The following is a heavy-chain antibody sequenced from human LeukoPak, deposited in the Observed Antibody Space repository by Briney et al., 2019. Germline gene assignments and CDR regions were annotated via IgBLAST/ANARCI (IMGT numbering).Heavy chain of an antibody. CDR3: ARDRGRYYDSRGFYWGYYFDS. J-gene: IGHJ4*02. V-gene: IGHV3-23*01. CDR1: GFTFSSHA. Sequence: GGSLRLSCAASGFTFSSHAMGWVRQAPGKGLEWVSVVTGSADNTYYADSVKGRFTISRDNSKDTLYLQMSSVRVDDTAVYYCARDRGRYYDSRGFYWGYYFDSWGQGILVTVST. D-gene: IGHD3-22*01. CDR2: VTGSADNT.